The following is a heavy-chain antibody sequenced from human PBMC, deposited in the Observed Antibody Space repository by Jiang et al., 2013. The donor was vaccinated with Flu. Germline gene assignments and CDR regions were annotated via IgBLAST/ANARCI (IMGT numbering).Heavy chain of an antibody. Sequence: SRGLEWLGRTYYRSKWYNDYAVSVKSRITINPDTSKNQFSLQLNSVTPEDTAVYYCARLHSGSSGDFDYWGQGTLVTVSS. CDR3: ARLHSGSSGDFDY. J-gene: IGHJ4*02. V-gene: IGHV6-1*01. CDR2: TYYRSKWYN. D-gene: IGHD1-26*01.